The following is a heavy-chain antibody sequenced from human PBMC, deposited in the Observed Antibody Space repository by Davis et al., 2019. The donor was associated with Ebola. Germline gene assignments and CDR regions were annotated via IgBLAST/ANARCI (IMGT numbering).Heavy chain of an antibody. CDR1: VITFSSYA. V-gene: IGHV3-23*01. Sequence: GESLKISCADSVITFSSYAMTWVRQAPGKGLEWVSAISGSGGTTYYAGSVKGRFTVSRDNSKKTMYLQMNSLRAEDTAVYYCARAQFPTTSDHWGQGTLVTVSS. D-gene: IGHD1-1*01. CDR2: ISGSGGTT. J-gene: IGHJ4*02. CDR3: ARAQFPTTSDH.